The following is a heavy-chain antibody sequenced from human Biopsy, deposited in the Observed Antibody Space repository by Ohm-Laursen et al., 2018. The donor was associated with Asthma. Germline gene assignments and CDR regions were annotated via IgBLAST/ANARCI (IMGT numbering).Heavy chain of an antibody. V-gene: IGHV4-31*03. CDR1: GDSITSGGCC. CDR3: ARIPRRSGPYFVDY. Sequence: TLSLTCTVSGDSITSGGCCWNWIRQHPGKGLEWIGYIHHSGTSYFNPSLKSRVSFSRDTSKNQLSLRLSSVTAADTAMYYCARIPRRSGPYFVDYWGQGTLVTVSS. CDR2: IHHSGTS. D-gene: IGHD6-19*01. J-gene: IGHJ4*02.